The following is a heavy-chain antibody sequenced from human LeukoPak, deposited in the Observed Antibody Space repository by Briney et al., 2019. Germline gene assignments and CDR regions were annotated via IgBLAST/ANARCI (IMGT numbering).Heavy chain of an antibody. J-gene: IGHJ1*01. CDR3: ARGRMVSTFQH. D-gene: IGHD2-8*01. Sequence: SETLSLTCTVSGGSISSYYWSWIRQPPGKGLEWIGNIYYSGSTTYNPSLKSRVSMSVDTSKNEFSLKVNSVTAADTAVYYCARGRMVSTFQHWGQGNLVTVSS. V-gene: IGHV4-59*12. CDR1: GGSISSYY. CDR2: IYYSGST.